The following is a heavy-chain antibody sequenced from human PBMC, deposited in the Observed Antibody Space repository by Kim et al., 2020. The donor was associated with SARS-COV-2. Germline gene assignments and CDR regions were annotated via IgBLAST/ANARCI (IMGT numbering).Heavy chain of an antibody. CDR3: AKDQSGNYYYYSGMDV. J-gene: IGHJ6*01. V-gene: IGHV3-23*01. CDR1: GFRFSSHA. D-gene: IGHD1-26*01. CDR2: ISGGGDTI. Sequence: GGSLRLSCVASGFRFSSHAMTWVRQAPGKGLERVSIISGGGDTIYYADSVKGRFTVSRDHSKNTLYLQMNSLRAEDTALYFCAKDQSGNYYYYSGMDVWG.